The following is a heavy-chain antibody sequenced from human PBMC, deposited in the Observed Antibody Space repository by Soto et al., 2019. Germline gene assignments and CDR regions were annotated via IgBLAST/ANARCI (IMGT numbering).Heavy chain of an antibody. CDR3: AREQRSGSTLGVFDI. J-gene: IGHJ3*02. Sequence: SETLSLTCAVYGGSFSGYYWSWIRQPPGKGLEWIGEINHSGSTNYNPSLKSRVTISVDTSKNQFSLKLSSVTAADTAVYYCAREQRSGSTLGVFDIWGQGTMVIVSS. CDR1: GGSFSGYY. V-gene: IGHV4-34*01. D-gene: IGHD6-19*01. CDR2: INHSGST.